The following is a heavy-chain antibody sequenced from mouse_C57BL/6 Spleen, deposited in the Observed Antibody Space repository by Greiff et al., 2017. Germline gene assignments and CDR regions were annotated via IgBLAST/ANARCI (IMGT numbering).Heavy chain of an antibody. CDR2: IDPSDSYT. V-gene: IGHV1-50*01. Sequence: QVQLQQPGAELVKPGASVKLSCKASGYTFTSYWMPWVKQRPGQGLAWIGEIDPSDSYTNYNQKFKGKATLTVDTSSSTAYMQLRRLTSEDSAVYYCARNGCYYYGSSLFDYWGQGTTLTVSS. D-gene: IGHD1-1*01. CDR1: GYTFTSYW. J-gene: IGHJ2*01. CDR3: ARNGCYYYGSSLFDY.